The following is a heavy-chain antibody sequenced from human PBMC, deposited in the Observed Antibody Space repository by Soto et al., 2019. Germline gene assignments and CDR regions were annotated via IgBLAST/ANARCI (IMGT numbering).Heavy chain of an antibody. CDR3: ARVDILSRRDTNWFDP. Sequence: SETLSLTCTVSGGSISSGGYYWSWIRQHPGKGLEWIGYIYYSGSTYYDPSLKSRVTISVDTSKNQFSLKLSSVTAADTAVYYCARVDILSRRDTNWFDPWGQGTLVTVSS. V-gene: IGHV4-31*03. CDR2: IYYSGST. CDR1: GGSISSGGYY. J-gene: IGHJ5*02. D-gene: IGHD3-9*01.